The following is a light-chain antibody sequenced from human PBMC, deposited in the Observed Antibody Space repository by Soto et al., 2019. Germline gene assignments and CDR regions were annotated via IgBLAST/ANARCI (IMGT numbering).Light chain of an antibody. CDR2: EVS. CDR3: SSYTSSSNWV. Sequence: QSVLTQPASVSGSPGQSITISCTGTSSDVGGYNYGSWYQQHPGKAPKLMIYEVSNRPSGVSNRFSGSKSGNTASLTISGLQAEDEADYYCSSYTSSSNWVFGGGTKVTVL. V-gene: IGLV2-14*01. J-gene: IGLJ3*02. CDR1: SSDVGGYNY.